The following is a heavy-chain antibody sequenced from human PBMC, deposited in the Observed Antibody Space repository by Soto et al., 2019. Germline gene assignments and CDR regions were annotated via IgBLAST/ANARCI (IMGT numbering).Heavy chain of an antibody. CDR1: GFSFSDHY. D-gene: IGHD3-10*01. Sequence: GGSLRLSCAASGFSFSDHYMDWVRQAPGKGLEWVGRTRDKAHSYSTEYAASVKGRFTISRDDSKNSLFLQMNSLKTEDTAVYYCARVNYYGSGRKHHLDVWGQGTTVTVSS. J-gene: IGHJ6*02. CDR2: TRDKAHSYST. V-gene: IGHV3-72*01. CDR3: ARVNYYGSGRKHHLDV.